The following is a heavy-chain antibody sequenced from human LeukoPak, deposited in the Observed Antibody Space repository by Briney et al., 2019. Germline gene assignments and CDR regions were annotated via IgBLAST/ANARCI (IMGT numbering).Heavy chain of an antibody. J-gene: IGHJ4*02. V-gene: IGHV1-3*01. CDR1: GYTFTNYA. Sequence: GASVKVSCKASGYTFTNYAMHWVRQAPGQRLEWMGWINAGNGNTKYSQKFQGRVTITRDTSASTAYMELSSLRSEDTAMFYCARLGLAAAGIDYWGQGTLVTVSS. CDR2: INAGNGNT. CDR3: ARLGLAAAGIDY. D-gene: IGHD6-13*01.